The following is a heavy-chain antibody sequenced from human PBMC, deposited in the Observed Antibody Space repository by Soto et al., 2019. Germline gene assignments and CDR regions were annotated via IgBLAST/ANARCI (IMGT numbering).Heavy chain of an antibody. CDR2: ISKNGIDI. Sequence: GGSLRLSCAASGFTFSTYEMNWVRQAPGKGLEWVSYISKNGIDIYYADSVKGRFTISRDNANNSLFLQMDSLRPEDTAVYYCAPRKYGSFNIGAFDIWGQGTMVTVSS. CDR3: APRKYGSFNIGAFDI. D-gene: IGHD1-26*01. V-gene: IGHV3-48*03. CDR1: GFTFSTYE. J-gene: IGHJ3*02.